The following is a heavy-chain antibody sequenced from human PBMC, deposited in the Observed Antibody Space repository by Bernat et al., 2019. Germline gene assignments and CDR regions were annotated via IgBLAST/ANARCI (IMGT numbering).Heavy chain of an antibody. V-gene: IGHV4-34*01. CDR2: ITHSGST. D-gene: IGHD6-13*01. J-gene: IGHJ2*01. CDR3: ARVRWAIAAASEKKTYRYFDL. Sequence: QVRLQQWGAGLLKPSETLSLTCAVYGGSFSGYYWSWIRQPPGKGLEWLGEITHSGSTNYNPSLKSRVTISVDTSKNQFSLRLSTVTAANTAVYYCARVRWAIAAASEKKTYRYFDLWGRGTLVTVSS. CDR1: GGSFSGYY.